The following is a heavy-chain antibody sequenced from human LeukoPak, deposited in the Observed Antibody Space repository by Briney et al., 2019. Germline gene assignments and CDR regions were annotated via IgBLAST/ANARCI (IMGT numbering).Heavy chain of an antibody. CDR1: GFTFTTYA. D-gene: IGHD3-9*01. CDR3: AKAHTTSLLTAYYCFDY. CDR2: ISGSGGST. V-gene: IGHV3-23*01. J-gene: IGHJ4*02. Sequence: PGGSLRLSCAASGFTFTTYALTWARQAPGKGLEWVSTISGSGGSTYYADSVKGRFTISRDNSKNTVYLQMNNLTAEDTAVYYCAKAHTTSLLTAYYCFDYWGQGTLVTVSS.